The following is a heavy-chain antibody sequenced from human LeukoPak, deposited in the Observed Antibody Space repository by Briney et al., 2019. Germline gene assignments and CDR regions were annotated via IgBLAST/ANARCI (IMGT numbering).Heavy chain of an antibody. V-gene: IGHV4-59*01. CDR2: IYYSGST. Sequence: SETLSLTCTVSGGSISSYYRSWIRQPPGKGLEWIGYIYYSGSTNYNPSLKSRVTISVDTSKNQFSLKLSSVTAADTAVYYCARAEDFWSGYYYFAWFDPWGQGTLVTVSS. D-gene: IGHD3-3*01. CDR1: GGSISSYY. J-gene: IGHJ5*02. CDR3: ARAEDFWSGYYYFAWFDP.